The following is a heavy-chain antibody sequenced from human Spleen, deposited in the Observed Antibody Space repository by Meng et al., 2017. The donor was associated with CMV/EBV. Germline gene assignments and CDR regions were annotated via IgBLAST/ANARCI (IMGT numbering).Heavy chain of an antibody. CDR1: GYTFTGYY. D-gene: IGHD6-13*01. J-gene: IGHJ5*02. CDR2: INPNSGGT. Sequence: SGYTFTGYYMHWVRQAPGQGLEWMGWINPNSGGTNYAQKFQDRVTMTRDMSINTAYMDLSRLKFDDTAVYFCARAQAIGAANWFDPWGQGTLVTVSS. CDR3: ARAQAIGAANWFDP. V-gene: IGHV1-2*02.